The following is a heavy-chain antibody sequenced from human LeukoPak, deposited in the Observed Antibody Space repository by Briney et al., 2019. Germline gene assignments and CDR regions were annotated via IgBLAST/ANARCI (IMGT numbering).Heavy chain of an antibody. V-gene: IGHV3-53*01. CDR2: IYSGGST. Sequence: GGSLRLSCAASGFTVSSNYMSWVRQAPGKGLEWVSVIYSGGSTYYADSVKGRFTISRDNSKNTLYLQMNSLRAEDTAVYYCARDSVPAATRPKYNGVFPPYYMDVWGKGTTVTVSS. D-gene: IGHD2-2*01. CDR1: GFTVSSNY. J-gene: IGHJ6*03. CDR3: ARDSVPAATRPKYNGVFPPYYMDV.